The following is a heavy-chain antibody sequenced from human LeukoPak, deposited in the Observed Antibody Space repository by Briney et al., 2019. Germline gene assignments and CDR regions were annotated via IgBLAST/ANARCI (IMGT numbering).Heavy chain of an antibody. J-gene: IGHJ4*02. D-gene: IGHD2-15*01. CDR3: VKGLISGVAGLTPLFDN. V-gene: IGHV3-23*01. CDR2: IGSGGDTT. Sequence: PGGSLRLSRAASGFTFSSYAMSWVRQAPGKGLEWVSTIGSGGDTTDYADSVKGRFAISRDNSKNTLYLQMNTLGAEDTALYYCVKGLISGVAGLTPLFDNWGQGTLVTVSS. CDR1: GFTFSSYA.